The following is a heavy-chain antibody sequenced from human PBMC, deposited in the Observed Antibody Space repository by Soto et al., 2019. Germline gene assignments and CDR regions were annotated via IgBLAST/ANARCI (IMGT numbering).Heavy chain of an antibody. CDR2: ISWDDNK. CDR1: GFSLNTRGVA. V-gene: IGHV2-5*02. D-gene: IGHD2-21*02. Sequence: QITLKESGPTLVKPTQTLTLTCTFSGFSLNTRGVAVGWIRQPPGKALEWLALISWDDNKRYSPSLNSSLSINKDTSQSQVVLTMTNMHPVDTATYYCSHRPDDFLEHFQHWGQGTLVTVSS. J-gene: IGHJ1*01. CDR3: SHRPDDFLEHFQH.